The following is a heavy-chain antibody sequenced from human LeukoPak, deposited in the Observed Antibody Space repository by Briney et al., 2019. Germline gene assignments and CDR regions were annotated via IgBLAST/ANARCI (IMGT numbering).Heavy chain of an antibody. V-gene: IGHV1-3*01. J-gene: IGHJ4*02. D-gene: IGHD2-21*01. CDR3: ARDVVEGETFDY. CDR1: GYTFTSFD. Sequence: ASVKVSCKASGYTFTSFDINWVRQAPGQGLEWMGWINAGNGSTKYSQKFQGRVTITKDTSASTAYMELSSLRSEDTAVYYCARDVVEGETFDYWGQGTLVTVSS. CDR2: INAGNGST.